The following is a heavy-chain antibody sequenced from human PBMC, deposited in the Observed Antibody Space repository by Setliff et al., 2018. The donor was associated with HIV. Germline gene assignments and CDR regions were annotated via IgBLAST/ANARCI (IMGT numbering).Heavy chain of an antibody. V-gene: IGHV4-39*01. Sequence: SETLSLTCTVSGGPMTTISSYWGWIRQSPGKGLEWTASIYYGGSTYYNPSLKSRTTISLDTSKNQFSLTLRSVTAADTAMYYCARPGSRSDWRHWGRGTLVTVSS. J-gene: IGHJ4*02. CDR2: IYYGGST. CDR1: GGPMTTISSY. CDR3: ARPGSRSDWRH. D-gene: IGHD6-19*01.